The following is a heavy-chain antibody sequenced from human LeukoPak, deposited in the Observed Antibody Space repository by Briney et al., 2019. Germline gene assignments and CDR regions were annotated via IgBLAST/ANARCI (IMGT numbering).Heavy chain of an antibody. CDR2: ISGSGGST. V-gene: IGHV3-23*01. CDR1: GFTFSSYA. D-gene: IGHD2-2*01. CDR3: AKDGSCSSTSCYYGY. J-gene: IGHJ4*02. Sequence: PGGSLRLSCAASGFTFSSYAMSWVRQAPGKGLEWVSAISGSGGSTYYADSVKGRFIISRDNSKNTLYLQMNSLRAEDTAVYYCAKDGSCSSTSCYYGYWGQGTLVTVSS.